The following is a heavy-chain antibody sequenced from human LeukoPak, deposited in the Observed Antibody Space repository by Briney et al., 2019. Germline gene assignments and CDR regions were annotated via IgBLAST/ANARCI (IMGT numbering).Heavy chain of an antibody. CDR1: GYTFTSYD. J-gene: IGHJ6*02. Sequence: ASVKVSCKASGYTFTSYDINWVRQATGQGLEWMGWMNPNSGNTGYAQKFQGRVTMTRNTSISTAYMELSSLRSEDTAVYYCARGVVAGTTYYYYGMDVWGQGTTVTVSS. D-gene: IGHD6-19*01. CDR3: ARGVVAGTTYYYYGMDV. V-gene: IGHV1-8*01. CDR2: MNPNSGNT.